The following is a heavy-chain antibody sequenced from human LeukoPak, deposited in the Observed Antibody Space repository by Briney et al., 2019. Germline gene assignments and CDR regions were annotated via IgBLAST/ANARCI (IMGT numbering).Heavy chain of an antibody. Sequence: GGSLRLSCAASGFTFSNYAMSWVRQAPGKGLEWVSTLNGPGGSTYYADSVRGRFTISRDNSKNTLYLQMNSLRAEDTAVYYCAKEPGFFGDTIKGYWGQGTLVTVSS. CDR3: AKEPGFFGDTIKGY. J-gene: IGHJ4*02. D-gene: IGHD3-10*01. V-gene: IGHV3-23*01. CDR1: GFTFSNYA. CDR2: LNGPGGST.